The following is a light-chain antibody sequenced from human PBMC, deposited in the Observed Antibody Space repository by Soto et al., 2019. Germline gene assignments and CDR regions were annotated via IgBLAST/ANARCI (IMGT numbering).Light chain of an antibody. J-gene: IGLJ1*01. V-gene: IGLV2-14*01. CDR2: EVS. Sequence: QSALTQPASVSGSPGQSITISCTGTSIDVGAYNYVSWYQQHPDKAPKLLIFEVSNRPSGVSNRFSGSKSGNTASLTISGLQAEDEADYYCSSYTSSSTLYVFGTGTKLTVL. CDR1: SIDVGAYNY. CDR3: SSYTSSSTLYV.